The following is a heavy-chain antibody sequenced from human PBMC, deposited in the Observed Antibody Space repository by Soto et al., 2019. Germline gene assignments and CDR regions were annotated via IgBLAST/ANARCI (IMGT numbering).Heavy chain of an antibody. V-gene: IGHV1-69*06. J-gene: IGHJ5*02. CDR3: AREYYDFWSGPHWFDP. D-gene: IGHD3-3*01. CDR2: IIPIFGTA. Sequence: SVKVSCKASGGTFSSYAISWVRQAPGKGLEWMGGIIPIFGTANYAQKFQGRVTITADKSTSTAYMELSSLRSEDTAVYYCAREYYDFWSGPHWFDPWGQGTLVTVSS. CDR1: GGTFSSYA.